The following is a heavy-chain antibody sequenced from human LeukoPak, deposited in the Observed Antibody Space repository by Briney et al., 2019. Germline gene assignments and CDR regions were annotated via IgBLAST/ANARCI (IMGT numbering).Heavy chain of an antibody. J-gene: IGHJ6*03. CDR1: GFTFDDYA. D-gene: IGHD1-1*01. V-gene: IGHV3-9*03. CDR3: AKAGTNYYMDV. CDR2: ISWNSGSI. Sequence: GGSLSLSCAASGFTFDDYAMHWVRQAPGKGLEWVSGISWNSGSIGYADSVKGRFTISRDNAKNSLYLQMNSLRAEDMALYYCAKAGTNYYMDVWGKGTTVTVSS.